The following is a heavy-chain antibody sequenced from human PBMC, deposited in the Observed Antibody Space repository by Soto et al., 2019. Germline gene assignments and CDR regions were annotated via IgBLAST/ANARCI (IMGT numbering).Heavy chain of an antibody. CDR3: ARDHLVYCSTASCYWFDP. V-gene: IGHV3-74*01. Sequence: GGSLRLSCAASGFTFSSYWMHWVRQAPGKRLVWVSRINSDGSSTSYADSVKGRITISRDNAKNTLYLQMNSLRADDTAVYYCARDHLVYCSTASCYWFDPWGQGTLVTVSS. CDR1: GFTFSSYW. D-gene: IGHD2-15*01. J-gene: IGHJ5*02. CDR2: INSDGSST.